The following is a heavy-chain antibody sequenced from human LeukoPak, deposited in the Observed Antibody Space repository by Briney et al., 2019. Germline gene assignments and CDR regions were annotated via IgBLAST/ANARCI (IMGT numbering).Heavy chain of an antibody. CDR2: IYYSGST. J-gene: IGHJ4*02. CDR3: ARRSQWLESRNFDY. CDR1: GGSISSSSYY. V-gene: IGHV4-39*01. Sequence: SETLSLTCTVSGGSISSSSYYWGWIRQPPGKGLEWIGSIYYSGSTYYNPSLKSQVTISVDTSKNQFSLKLSSVTAADTAVYYCARRSQWLESRNFDYWGQGTLVTVSS. D-gene: IGHD6-19*01.